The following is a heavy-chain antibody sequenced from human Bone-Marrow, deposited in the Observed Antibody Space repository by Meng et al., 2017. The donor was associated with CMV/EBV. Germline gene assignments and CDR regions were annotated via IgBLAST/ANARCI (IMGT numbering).Heavy chain of an antibody. Sequence: ASVKVSCKASGYTFTSYDINWVRQATGQGLEWMGWMNPDSGNTGYAQKFQGRVTMTRNTSRSTAYMELGSLRSEDTAVYYCARGSGAGGLRYYYGMDGCGQGTTVTVSS. CDR2: MNPDSGNT. CDR1: GYTFTSYD. V-gene: IGHV1-8*01. J-gene: IGHJ6*02. D-gene: IGHD3-16*01. CDR3: ARGSGAGGLRYYYGMDG.